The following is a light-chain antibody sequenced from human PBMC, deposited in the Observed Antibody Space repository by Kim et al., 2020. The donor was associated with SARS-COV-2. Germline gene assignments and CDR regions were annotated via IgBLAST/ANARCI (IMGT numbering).Light chain of an antibody. Sequence: DIQMTQSPSTLSASVGDRVTITCRASQSITSWLAWYQQRPGKAPKLLIYKASTLESGVPSRFSGSGSGTEFTLTITGLQPDDFATYYCHQYDTYWTFGQGTKVDIK. V-gene: IGKV1-5*03. J-gene: IGKJ1*01. CDR2: KAS. CDR1: QSITSW. CDR3: HQYDTYWT.